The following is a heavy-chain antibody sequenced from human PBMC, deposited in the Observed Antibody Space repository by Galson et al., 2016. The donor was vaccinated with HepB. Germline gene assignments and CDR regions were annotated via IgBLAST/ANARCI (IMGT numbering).Heavy chain of an antibody. D-gene: IGHD3-10*01. Sequence: TLSLTCNVSGAFISSGGYYWSWIRLHPGKGLEWIECVYYSGSTYYNPSLESRATISVDTSENQFSLKLTSVTAADTAVYYCARGVSMVRGWLDPWGRGTRVTVSS. CDR1: GAFISSGGYY. CDR2: VYYSGST. CDR3: ARGVSMVRGWLDP. V-gene: IGHV4-31*03. J-gene: IGHJ5*02.